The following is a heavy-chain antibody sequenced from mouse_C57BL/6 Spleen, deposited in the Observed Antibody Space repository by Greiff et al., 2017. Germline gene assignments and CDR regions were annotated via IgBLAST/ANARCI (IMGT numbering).Heavy chain of an antibody. V-gene: IGHV5-4*01. CDR3: ARDQGWDHYYFDY. D-gene: IGHD3-3*01. CDR1: GFTFSSYA. Sequence: EVQGVESGGGLVKPGGSLKLSCAASGFTFSSYAMSWVRQTPEKRLEWVATISDGGSYTYYPDNVKGRFTISRDNAKNNLYLQMSHLKSEDTAMYYCARDQGWDHYYFDYWGQGTTLTVSS. CDR2: ISDGGSYT. J-gene: IGHJ2*01.